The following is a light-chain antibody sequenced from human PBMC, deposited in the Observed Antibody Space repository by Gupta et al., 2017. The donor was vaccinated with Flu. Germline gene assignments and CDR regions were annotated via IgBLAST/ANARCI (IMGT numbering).Light chain of an antibody. CDR1: QSLIYKNGNNH. Sequence: DILLMQPPLSLSVTPGEPASISCTSTQSLIYKNGNNHLDWYLQRPGQSPQLLIYLNSRRACGVPDRFRGSGSGTGFTLMISRVEAEDVGTYYCKQAIGTPITFGQGTRVEI. V-gene: IGKV2-28*01. CDR3: KQAIGTPIT. J-gene: IGKJ5*01. CDR2: LNS.